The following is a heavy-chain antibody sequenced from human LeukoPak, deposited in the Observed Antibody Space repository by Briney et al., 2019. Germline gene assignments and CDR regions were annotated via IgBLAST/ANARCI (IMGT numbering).Heavy chain of an antibody. D-gene: IGHD3-22*01. Sequence: PSETPSLTCTVSGGSISSSSYYWGWIRQPPGKGLEWIGSIYYSGSTYYNPSLKSRVTISVDTSKNQFSLKLSSVTAADTAVYYCCRITMIVVGGLLFDPWGQGTLVTVSS. J-gene: IGHJ5*02. CDR1: GGSISSSSYY. CDR3: CRITMIVVGGLLFDP. CDR2: IYYSGST. V-gene: IGHV4-39*07.